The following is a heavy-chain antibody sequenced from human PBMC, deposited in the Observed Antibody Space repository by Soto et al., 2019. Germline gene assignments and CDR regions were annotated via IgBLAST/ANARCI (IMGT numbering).Heavy chain of an antibody. D-gene: IGHD3-10*01. V-gene: IGHV1-46*01. CDR3: ARDGERGGYYYGMDV. J-gene: IGHJ6*02. Sequence: ASVKVSCKASVYTFTSYYIHWVRQAPGQGLEWMGIINPSGGSTSYAQKFQGRVTMTRDTSTSTVYMELSSLRSEDTAVYYSARDGERGGYYYGMDVWGQGTTVTVSS. CDR1: VYTFTSYY. CDR2: INPSGGST.